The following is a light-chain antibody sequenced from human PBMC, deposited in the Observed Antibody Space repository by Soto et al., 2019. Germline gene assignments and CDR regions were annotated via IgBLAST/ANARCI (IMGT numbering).Light chain of an antibody. V-gene: IGKV3-20*01. J-gene: IGKJ4*01. CDR3: QQYGSSPLT. Sequence: EIVLTQSPGALSLSPGERATLSCRASQSVRKGYLAWYQQKPGQAPRLLIHGASSRATVIPERFSGSGSGTDFTLTINRLEPEDFAVYYCQQYGSSPLTFGGGTKVEIK. CDR2: GAS. CDR1: QSVRKGY.